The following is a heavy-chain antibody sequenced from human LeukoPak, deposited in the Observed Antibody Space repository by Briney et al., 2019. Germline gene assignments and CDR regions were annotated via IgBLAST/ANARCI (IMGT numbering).Heavy chain of an antibody. CDR3: TGGRRCSSSSCYFYYYYDMDV. D-gene: IGHD2-2*01. V-gene: IGHV4-34*01. CDR1: GGSFSGYY. Sequence: SETLSLTCAVYGGSFSGYYWSWIRQPPGKGLEWIEEIHHSGSTNYHPSLQSRVTISVDTSKNHFPLKPSSLTAGGTAVYLRTGGRRCSSSSCYFYYYYDMDVWGKGTTVTVAS. CDR2: IHHSGST. J-gene: IGHJ6*03.